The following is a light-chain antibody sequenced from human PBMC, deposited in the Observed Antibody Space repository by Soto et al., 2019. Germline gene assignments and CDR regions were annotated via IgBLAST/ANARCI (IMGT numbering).Light chain of an antibody. CDR2: DAS. CDR3: QVRVIWPTR. J-gene: IGKJ2*03. Sequence: ERATLSCRASQSVTNYIAWYQQRPGQAPRLLIYDASNRASGVPARFSGSGSGTDFTLTIIYLEPADFRRYCCQVRVIWPTRFG. CDR1: QSVTNY. V-gene: IGKV3-11*01.